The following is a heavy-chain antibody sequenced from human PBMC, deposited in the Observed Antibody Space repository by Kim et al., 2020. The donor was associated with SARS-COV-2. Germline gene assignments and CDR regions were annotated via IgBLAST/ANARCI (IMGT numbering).Heavy chain of an antibody. D-gene: IGHD1-1*01. CDR3: ARGGHQRDMDV. V-gene: IGHV1-18*01. Sequence: SYSQKLQVRVTMTTDTSTSTAYMELRGLRSDDTAVYYCARGGHQRDMDVWGQGTTVTVSS. J-gene: IGHJ6*02.